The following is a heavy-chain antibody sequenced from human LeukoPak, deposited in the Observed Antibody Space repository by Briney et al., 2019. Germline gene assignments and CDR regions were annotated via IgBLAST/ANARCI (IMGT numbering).Heavy chain of an antibody. D-gene: IGHD2-2*01. J-gene: IGHJ5*02. V-gene: IGHV1-18*01. CDR1: GYTFTSYG. CDR3: ARVGWRYCSSTSCYRFDP. CDR2: ISAYNGNT. Sequence: ASVKVSCKTSGYTFTSYGISWVRQAPGQGLEWMGWISAYNGNTNYAQKLQGRVTMTTDTSTSTAYMELRSLRSDDTAVYYCARVGWRYCSSTSCYRFDPWGQGTLVTVSS.